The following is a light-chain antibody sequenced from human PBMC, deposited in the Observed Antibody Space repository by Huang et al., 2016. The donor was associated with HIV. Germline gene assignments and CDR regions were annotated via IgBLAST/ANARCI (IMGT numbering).Light chain of an antibody. V-gene: IGKV3-15*01. CDR1: QSISTN. CDR2: SAS. CDR3: QQGET. Sequence: EIMLTQSPATLSVSPGERATLSCRASQSISTNLAWYQQKPGLAPRLLIYSASTRATGIPARCSVSGSGTEFTLTISSLQSEDFAVYYCQQGETFGQGTKLEIK. J-gene: IGKJ2*01.